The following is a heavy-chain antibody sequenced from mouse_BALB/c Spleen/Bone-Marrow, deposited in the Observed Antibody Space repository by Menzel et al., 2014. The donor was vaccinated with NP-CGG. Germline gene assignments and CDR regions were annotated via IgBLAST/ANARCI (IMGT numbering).Heavy chain of an antibody. Sequence: DVKLVESGPGLVKPSQTVSLTCTVTGISITTGNYRWSWIRQFPGNKLEWIGYIYYSGTITYNPSLTSRTTITRDTSKNQFFLEMNFLTAEDTATYYCARFYGNYFDYWGQGTTLTVSS. CDR2: IYYSGTI. D-gene: IGHD2-1*01. CDR3: ARFYGNYFDY. CDR1: GISITTGNYR. J-gene: IGHJ2*01. V-gene: IGHV3-5*02.